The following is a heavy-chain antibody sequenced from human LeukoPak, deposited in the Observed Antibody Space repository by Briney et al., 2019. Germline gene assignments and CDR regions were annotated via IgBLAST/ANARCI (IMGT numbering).Heavy chain of an antibody. Sequence: SETLSLTCAVYGGSFSGYYWSWIRQPPEKGLEWIGEINHSGSTNYNPSLKSRVTISVDTSKNQFSLKLSSVTAADTAIYYCARDNSSWWLESARGGPVDLWGQGTLVTVS. CDR3: ARDNSSWWLESARGGPVDL. V-gene: IGHV4-34*01. CDR2: INHSGST. J-gene: IGHJ5*02. D-gene: IGHD6-19*01. CDR1: GGSFSGYY.